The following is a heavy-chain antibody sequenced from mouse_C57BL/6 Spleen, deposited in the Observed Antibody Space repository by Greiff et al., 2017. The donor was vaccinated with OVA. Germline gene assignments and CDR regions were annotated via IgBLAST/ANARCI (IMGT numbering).Heavy chain of an antibody. V-gene: IGHV1-64*01. CDR1: GYTLTSYW. CDR3: ASMAPLFDY. J-gene: IGHJ2*01. Sequence: QVQLQQPGAELVKPGASVKLSCKASGYTLTSYWMHWVKQRPGQGLEWIGMIHPNSGSTNYNEKFKSKATLTVDKSSSTDYMQLSSLTSEDSAVYYCASMAPLFDYWGQGTTLTVSS. CDR2: IHPNSGST. D-gene: IGHD1-1*02.